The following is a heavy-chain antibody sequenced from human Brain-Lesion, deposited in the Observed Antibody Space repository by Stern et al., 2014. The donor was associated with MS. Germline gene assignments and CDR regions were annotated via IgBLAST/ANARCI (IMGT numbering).Heavy chain of an antibody. V-gene: IGHV4-61*02. J-gene: IGHJ6*02. CDR3: ARGRVVPGFQYYATDV. CDR1: GGSISSGGYY. Sequence: DQLVESGPGLVKPSQTLSLSCTVSGGSISSGGYYWSWIRQPAGKGLELLGRIFTIGSTSYNPSLKSRVTISIDTSKNQFSLRLNSMTAADTAVYYCARGRVVPGFQYYATDVWGQGTTVIVSS. CDR2: IFTIGST. D-gene: IGHD2-2*01.